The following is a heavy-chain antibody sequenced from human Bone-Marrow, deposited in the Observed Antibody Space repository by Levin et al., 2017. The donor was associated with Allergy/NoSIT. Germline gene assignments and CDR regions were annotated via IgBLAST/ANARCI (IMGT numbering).Heavy chain of an antibody. CDR3: ARDYWTYTGTRDGLDV. Sequence: GGSLRLSCAASGFIFSDYAMHWARQAPGKGLEWVAVISYNGNIKYNADSVEGRFTISRSNFNNTLYLQMNSLRVEDTGVYYCARDYWTYTGTRDGLDVWGQGTTVTVSS. V-gene: IGHV3-30*07. D-gene: IGHD1-1*01. CDR1: GFIFSDYA. J-gene: IGHJ6*02. CDR2: ISYNGNIK.